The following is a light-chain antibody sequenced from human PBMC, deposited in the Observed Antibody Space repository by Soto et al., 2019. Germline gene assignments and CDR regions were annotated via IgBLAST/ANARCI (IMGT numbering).Light chain of an antibody. V-gene: IGKV1-17*01. J-gene: IGKJ1*01. CDR3: LQYWDYSWT. CDR2: STS. CDR1: QVIGNPY. Sequence: IQMAQSPSSLSASVGDRVTVTCRASQVIGNPYIGWYQQRVGRPPKRLIYSTSALRSGVPWRFSGSGSGTEFRLTISSLQPEDSATYYCLQYWDYSWTFGQGTKVEVK.